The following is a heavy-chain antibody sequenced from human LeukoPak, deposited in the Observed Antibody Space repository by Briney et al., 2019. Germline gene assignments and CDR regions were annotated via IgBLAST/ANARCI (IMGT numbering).Heavy chain of an antibody. J-gene: IGHJ5*02. CDR2: ISSSSSYI. CDR1: GFTFSSYS. V-gene: IGHV3-21*01. Sequence: KSGGSLRLSCAASGFTFSSYSMNWVRQAPGKGLEWVSSISSSSSYIYYADSVKGRFTISRDNAKNSLYLQMNSLRAEDTAVYYCARELHGSGWYRVNWFDPWGQGTLVTVSS. CDR3: ARELHGSGWYRVNWFDP. D-gene: IGHD6-19*01.